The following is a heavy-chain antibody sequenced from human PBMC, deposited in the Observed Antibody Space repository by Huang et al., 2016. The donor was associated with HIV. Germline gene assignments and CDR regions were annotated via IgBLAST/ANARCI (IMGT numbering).Heavy chain of an antibody. CDR2: IKQDGREK. Sequence: EVQLVESGGGLVQPGGSLRLSCVASGFTFCSYGMSWVRQATGKGLGWGANIKQDGREKYYGDSVKGRFTISRDNAKNSLYLQMNSLRAEDTAVYYCARGGTYSGWWQDYWGQGTLVTVSS. CDR3: ARGGTYSGWWQDY. V-gene: IGHV3-7*01. CDR1: GFTFCSYG. D-gene: IGHD6-19*01. J-gene: IGHJ4*02.